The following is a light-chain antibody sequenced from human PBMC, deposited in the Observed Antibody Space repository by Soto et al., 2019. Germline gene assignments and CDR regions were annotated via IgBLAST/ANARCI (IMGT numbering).Light chain of an antibody. CDR3: TSYSSSSPVL. V-gene: IGLV2-14*01. CDR2: EVT. CDR1: SSDVGAYNY. Sequence: QSALTQPASVSGSLGQSITISCTGTSSDVGAYNYVSWYQQHPDKAPQLRIFEVTNRPSGVSGRFSGSKSGITASLSISGLQPEDEADYYCTSYSSSSPVLFGGGTKLTVL. J-gene: IGLJ2*01.